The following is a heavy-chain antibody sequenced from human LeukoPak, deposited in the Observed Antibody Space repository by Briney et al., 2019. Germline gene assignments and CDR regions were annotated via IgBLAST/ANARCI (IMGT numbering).Heavy chain of an antibody. CDR2: IWYDGSNK. CDR1: GFNFSSYG. D-gene: IGHD3-10*01. J-gene: IGHJ6*04. Sequence: GGSLRLSCAASGFNFSSYGMHWVRQAPGKGLEWVAVIWYDGSNKYYADSVKGRFTISRDNSKNTLYLQMNSLRAEDTAVYYCARGGFGELSGYYYYYGMDVWGKGTTVTVSS. V-gene: IGHV3-33*01. CDR3: ARGGFGELSGYYYYYGMDV.